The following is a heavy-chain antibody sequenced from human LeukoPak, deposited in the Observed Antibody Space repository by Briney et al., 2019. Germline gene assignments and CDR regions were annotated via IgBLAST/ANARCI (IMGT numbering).Heavy chain of an antibody. D-gene: IGHD5-18*01. Sequence: PGGSLRLSCAASGFTFSSYEMNWVRQAPGKGLEWVSYISSSGSTIYYADSEKGRFTISRDNAKNSLYLQLNSLRAEDTALYYCARTSKNSYGCSDYWGQGTLVTVSS. CDR2: ISSSGSTI. J-gene: IGHJ4*02. CDR1: GFTFSSYE. CDR3: ARTSKNSYGCSDY. V-gene: IGHV3-48*03.